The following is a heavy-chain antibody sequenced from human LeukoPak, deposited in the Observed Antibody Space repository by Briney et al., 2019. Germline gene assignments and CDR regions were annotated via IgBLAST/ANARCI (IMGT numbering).Heavy chain of an antibody. CDR3: AKDLAYYYDISSSYYGYYFDF. V-gene: IGHV3-30*18. J-gene: IGHJ4*02. CDR2: ISYDGTNK. Sequence: PGRSLRLSCAASGFTFSRYGMHWVRQAQGKGLEWVAVISYDGTNKHYANSVKGRFTISRDNSKNTLYLQMNSLRAEDTAVYYCAKDLAYYYDISSSYYGYYFDFWGQGTLVTVSS. CDR1: GFTFSRYG. D-gene: IGHD3-22*01.